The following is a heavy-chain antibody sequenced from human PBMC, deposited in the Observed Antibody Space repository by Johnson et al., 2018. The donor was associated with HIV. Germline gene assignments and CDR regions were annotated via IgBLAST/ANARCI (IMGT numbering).Heavy chain of an antibody. CDR2: IRSKAYGGTT. Sequence: VQLVESGGGLVQPGRSLRLSCTGSGFTFDDYAMTWFRQAPGKGLEWVSFIRSKAYGGTTEYAASVKGRFTISRDDSKSIAYLQMNSLKPEETAVYYCAREDGDYGDSIIDDAFDIWGQGTMVTVSS. D-gene: IGHD4-17*01. V-gene: IGHV3-49*03. CDR1: GFTFDDYA. J-gene: IGHJ3*02. CDR3: AREDGDYGDSIIDDAFDI.